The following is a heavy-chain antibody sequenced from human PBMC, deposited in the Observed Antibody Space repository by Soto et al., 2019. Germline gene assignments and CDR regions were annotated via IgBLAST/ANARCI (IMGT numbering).Heavy chain of an antibody. CDR3: ARRNSSSSWFDP. D-gene: IGHD6-6*01. CDR1: GYTFSSNG. J-gene: IGHJ5*02. Sequence: QVQLVQSGAEVKKPGASVKVSCKASGYTFSSNGISWVRQAPGQGLEWMGWISTYNGNTNYAQGLQGRVTMTTDPSTRTAYMELRSLRSDDTAVYFCARRNSSSSWFDPWGQGTLVTVSS. V-gene: IGHV1-18*01. CDR2: ISTYNGNT.